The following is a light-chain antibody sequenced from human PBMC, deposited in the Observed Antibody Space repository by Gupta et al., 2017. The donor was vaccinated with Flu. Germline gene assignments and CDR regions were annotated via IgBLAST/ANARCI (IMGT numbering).Light chain of an antibody. Sequence: QSALTQPASVSGSPGQSINISCTGTNSDVGGYNLVSWYQKHPDHAPKLIIYGGSKRPSGVSDRFSVSKSGNTASLTISGMQVEDEADYYCCSYAGTTAFYVFGTGTKVTVL. CDR2: GGS. CDR3: CSYAGTTAFYV. CDR1: NSDVGGYNL. V-gene: IGLV2-23*01. J-gene: IGLJ1*01.